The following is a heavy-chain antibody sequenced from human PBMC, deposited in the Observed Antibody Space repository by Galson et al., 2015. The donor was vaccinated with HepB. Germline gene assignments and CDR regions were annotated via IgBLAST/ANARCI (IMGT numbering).Heavy chain of an antibody. CDR2: INQDGSEK. CDR1: GFTFTTYW. Sequence: SLRLSCATSGFTFTTYWMAWVRQAPGKGLEWVANINQDGSEKFYVGSVNGRFTISRDNAKNSMYLQLNSLRVEDTAVYYCARDLSSGWSLDYWGQGTLVTGSS. V-gene: IGHV3-7*03. D-gene: IGHD6-19*01. CDR3: ARDLSSGWSLDY. J-gene: IGHJ4*02.